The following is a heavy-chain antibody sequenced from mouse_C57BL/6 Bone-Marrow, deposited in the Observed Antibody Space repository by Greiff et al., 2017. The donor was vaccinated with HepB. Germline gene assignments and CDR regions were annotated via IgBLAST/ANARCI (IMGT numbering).Heavy chain of an antibody. CDR1: GFTFSSYA. D-gene: IGHD4-1*01. V-gene: IGHV5-9-1*02. CDR3: TRVGAGTLYYAMDY. Sequence: EVKVVESGEGLVKPGGSLKLSCAASGFTFSSYAMSWVRQTPEKRLEWVAYISSGGDYIYYADTVKGRFTISRDNARNTLYLQMSSLKSEDTAMYYCTRVGAGTLYYAMDYWGQGTSVTVSS. CDR2: ISSGGDYI. J-gene: IGHJ4*01.